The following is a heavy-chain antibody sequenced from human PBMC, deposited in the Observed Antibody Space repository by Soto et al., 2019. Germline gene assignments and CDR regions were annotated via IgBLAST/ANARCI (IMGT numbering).Heavy chain of an antibody. Sequence: ASVKVSCKASGYTFTSYGISWVRQAPGQGLEWMGWISAYNGNTNYAQKLQGRVTMTTDTSTSTAYMELRSLRSDDTAVYYCARVGGRRGYSYGYPDFDYWGQGTLVTAPQ. CDR3: ARVGGRRGYSYGYPDFDY. D-gene: IGHD5-18*01. V-gene: IGHV1-18*01. CDR2: ISAYNGNT. CDR1: GYTFTSYG. J-gene: IGHJ4*02.